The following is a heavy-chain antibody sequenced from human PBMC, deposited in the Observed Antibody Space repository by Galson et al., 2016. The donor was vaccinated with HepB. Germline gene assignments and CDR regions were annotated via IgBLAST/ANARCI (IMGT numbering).Heavy chain of an antibody. V-gene: IGHV3-21*01. CDR1: GFTSSSYT. CDR3: ARDTEDYRMDY. D-gene: IGHD4-11*01. CDR2: ISSSSTYI. J-gene: IGHJ4*02. Sequence: SLRLSCAASGFTSSSYTMNWVRRSPGKGLEWVSSISSSSTYIHYEDSVKGRFTISRDNAKNSLYLQMNSLRAEDTAVYYCARDTEDYRMDYWGQGTLVTVSS.